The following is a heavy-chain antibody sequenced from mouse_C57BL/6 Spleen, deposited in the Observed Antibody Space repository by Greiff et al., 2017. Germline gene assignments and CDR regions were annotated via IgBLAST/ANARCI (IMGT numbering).Heavy chain of an antibody. CDR1: GFNITDYY. V-gene: IGHV14-3*02. Sequence: DVQLQQSGAELVKPGASVKLSCTASGFNITDYYMHWVKQRPEQGLEWIGRIDPENGGTKYDPKFQGKATITVDTSSNTAYLQLSSLTSEDTAVYYCARGSGAYFDCWGQGTTVTVSS. CDR2: IDPENGGT. J-gene: IGHJ2*01. CDR3: ARGSGAYFDC. D-gene: IGHD6-1*01.